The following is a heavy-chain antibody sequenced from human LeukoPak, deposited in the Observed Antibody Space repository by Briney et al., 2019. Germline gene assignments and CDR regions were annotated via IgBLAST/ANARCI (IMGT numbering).Heavy chain of an antibody. J-gene: IGHJ4*02. CDR3: ARDKDNYNYVYFDY. D-gene: IGHD5-24*01. Sequence: GASVKVSCKASGYTFRNYGISWVRQAPGQGLEWMGWISVYNGYTNYAQNLQGRVTMTTDTSTTTAHMELRSLESDDTAVYYCARDKDNYNYVYFDYWGQGTPVTVSS. CDR1: GYTFRNYG. V-gene: IGHV1-18*01. CDR2: ISVYNGYT.